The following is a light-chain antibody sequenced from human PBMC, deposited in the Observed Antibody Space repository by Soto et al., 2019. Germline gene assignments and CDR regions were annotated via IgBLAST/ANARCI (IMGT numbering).Light chain of an antibody. CDR2: GTS. CDR1: QRVSSSS. V-gene: IGKV3-20*01. CDR3: QQYGNSRFT. Sequence: VLTQSSGTLSLSAGDRATLSCRASQRVSSSSFAWYQQKPGQAPRLLIFGTSARATGIPDRFRGSGSGTEFTLTITRLEPEDFAVYYCQQYGNSRFTFGRGTKLEIK. J-gene: IGKJ2*01.